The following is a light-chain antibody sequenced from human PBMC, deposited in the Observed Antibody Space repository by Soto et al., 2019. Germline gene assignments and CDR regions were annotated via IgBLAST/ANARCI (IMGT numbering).Light chain of an antibody. CDR1: SSNIGSNY. V-gene: IGLV1-47*01. CDR3: AACDDSLSGRV. CDR2: RNN. Sequence: QLVLTQPPSASGTPGQRVTISCSGSSSNIGSNYVYWYQQLPGTAPKLLIYRNNQRPSGVPDRFSGSKSGTSASLAISGLRSEDEADYYCAACDDSLSGRVFGGGTKVTVL. J-gene: IGLJ3*02.